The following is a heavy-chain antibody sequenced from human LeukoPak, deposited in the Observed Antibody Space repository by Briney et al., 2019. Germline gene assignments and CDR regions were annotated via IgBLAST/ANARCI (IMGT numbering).Heavy chain of an antibody. V-gene: IGHV1-69*06. J-gene: IGHJ4*02. D-gene: IGHD2-2*01. CDR1: GGTFRSYA. CDR3: AREKDIVVVPAARWGFDY. Sequence: SVTVSCQASGGTFRSYAFSWVRQAPGQGLEWMGGIIPIFCTANYAQKLQGRVTITADKSTSTAYMELSSLRAEDTVVYYCAREKDIVVVPAARWGFDYWGQGTLVIVSS. CDR2: IIPIFCTA.